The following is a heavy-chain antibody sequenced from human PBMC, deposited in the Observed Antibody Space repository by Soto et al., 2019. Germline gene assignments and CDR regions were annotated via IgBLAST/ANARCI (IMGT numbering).Heavy chain of an antibody. V-gene: IGHV3-23*01. Sequence: GGSLRLSCAASGFTFSSYAMSWVRQAPGKGLEWVSAISGSGGSTYYADSVKGRFTISRDNSKNTLYLQMNSLRAEDTAVYYCAKVPNGDYLFGLAFDIWGQGTMVTVSS. J-gene: IGHJ3*02. D-gene: IGHD4-17*01. CDR2: ISGSGGST. CDR3: AKVPNGDYLFGLAFDI. CDR1: GFTFSSYA.